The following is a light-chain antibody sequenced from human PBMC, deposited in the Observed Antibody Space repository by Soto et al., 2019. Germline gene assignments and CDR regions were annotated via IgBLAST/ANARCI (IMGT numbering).Light chain of an antibody. CDR2: AVT. CDR3: SSYSSTITV. V-gene: IGLV2-14*01. J-gene: IGLJ3*02. Sequence: QSVLTQPASISGSPGQSITISCIVTSSDLGDYNYVSWYQQHPDKAPKLLFYAVTHRPSGVSNSFSVSKSGNTASLTISGLQAEDEADYSCSSYSSTITVFGGGTKVTVL. CDR1: SSDLGDYNY.